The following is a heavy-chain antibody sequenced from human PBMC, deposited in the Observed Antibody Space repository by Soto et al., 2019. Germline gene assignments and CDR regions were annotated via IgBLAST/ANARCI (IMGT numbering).Heavy chain of an antibody. Sequence: ASVKVSCKASGGTFSSYTISWVRQAPGQGLEWMGRIIPILGIANYAQKFQGRVTITADKSTSTAYMELSSLRSEDTAVYYCAREATIRFYYMDVWGKGTTITVSS. CDR2: IIPILGIA. CDR3: AREATIRFYYMDV. D-gene: IGHD5-12*01. CDR1: GGTFSSYT. V-gene: IGHV1-69*02. J-gene: IGHJ6*03.